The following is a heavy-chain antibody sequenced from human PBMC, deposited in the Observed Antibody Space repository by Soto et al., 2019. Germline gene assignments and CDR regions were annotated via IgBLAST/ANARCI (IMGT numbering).Heavy chain of an antibody. CDR3: ARTPYYDILTGYYPIYGMDV. CDR2: INHSGST. V-gene: IGHV4-34*01. D-gene: IGHD3-9*01. Sequence: SETLSLTCAVYGGSFSGYYWSWIRQPPGKGLEWIGEINHSGSTNYNPSLKSRVTISVDTSKNQFSLKLSSVTAADTAVYYCARTPYYDILTGYYPIYGMDVWGQGTTVTVSS. J-gene: IGHJ6*02. CDR1: GGSFSGYY.